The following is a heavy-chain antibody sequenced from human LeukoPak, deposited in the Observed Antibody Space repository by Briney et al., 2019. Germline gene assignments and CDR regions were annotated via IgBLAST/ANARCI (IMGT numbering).Heavy chain of an antibody. V-gene: IGHV3-23*01. CDR2: ISGSGGST. J-gene: IGHJ4*02. D-gene: IGHD6-19*01. CDR1: GFTFSSYA. Sequence: GGSLRLSCEASGFTFSSYAMSWVRQAPGEGLEWVSAISGSGGSTYYADSVKGRFTISRDNSKNTLYLQMNSLRAEDTPVYYCAKEAVAGYYFDYWGQGTLVTVSS. CDR3: AKEAVAGYYFDY.